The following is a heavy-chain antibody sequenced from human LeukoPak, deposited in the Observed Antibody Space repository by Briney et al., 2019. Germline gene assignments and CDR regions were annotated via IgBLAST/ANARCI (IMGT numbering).Heavy chain of an antibody. V-gene: IGHV1-46*01. CDR1: GYTFTSDY. Sequence: ASVKVSCKASGYTFTSDYMNWVRQAPGQGLEWMGIVHSSGGVIRYAQEFQGRVTVTRDTSTSTVYMELSSLRSEDTAVYFCARSYSSGSYFGYWGQGTLVTVSS. CDR2: VHSSGGVI. CDR3: ARSYSSGSYFGY. D-gene: IGHD3-10*01. J-gene: IGHJ4*02.